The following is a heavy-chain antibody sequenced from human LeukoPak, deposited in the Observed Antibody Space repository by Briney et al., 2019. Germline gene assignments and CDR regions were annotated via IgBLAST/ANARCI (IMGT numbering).Heavy chain of an antibody. Sequence: ASVKVSCKASGGTFSSYAISWVRQAPGQGLEWMGRIIPILGIANYAQKFQGRVTITADKSTSTAYMELSSLRSEDTAVYYCASSGLWGGDCYSFDYWGQGTLVTVSS. CDR3: ASSGLWGGDCYSFDY. CDR1: GGTFSSYA. D-gene: IGHD2-21*02. J-gene: IGHJ4*02. CDR2: IIPILGIA. V-gene: IGHV1-69*04.